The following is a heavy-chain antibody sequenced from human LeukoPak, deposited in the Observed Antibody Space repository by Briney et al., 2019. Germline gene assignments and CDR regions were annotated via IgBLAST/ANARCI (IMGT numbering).Heavy chain of an antibody. CDR1: GGSVSSGSYY. J-gene: IGHJ4*02. CDR2: IYNSGST. Sequence: SETLSRTCTVSGGSVSSGSYYWSWIRQPPGKGLEWIGYIYNSGSTNCNPSLKSRVTISVETSKNQFSLKLSSVTAADTAVYYCARKLHRAFGIAAAGVFDYWGQGILVTVSS. CDR3: ARKLHRAFGIAAAGVFDY. D-gene: IGHD6-13*01. V-gene: IGHV4-61*01.